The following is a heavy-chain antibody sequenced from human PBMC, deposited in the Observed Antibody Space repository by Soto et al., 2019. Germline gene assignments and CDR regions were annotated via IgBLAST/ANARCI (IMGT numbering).Heavy chain of an antibody. CDR2: ISYDGRNK. Sequence: QVQLVESGGGVVQPGRSLRLSCAASGFTFSTYGMHWVRQAPGKGLEWVSIISYDGRNKWYVDSVKGRFTISRDNSKNTLYLQINRLRSEDTAVYYCARVSLVDFWSGMDVWGQGTTVTVSS. J-gene: IGHJ6*02. CDR3: ARVSLVDFWSGMDV. D-gene: IGHD3-3*01. V-gene: IGHV3-30*03. CDR1: GFTFSTYG.